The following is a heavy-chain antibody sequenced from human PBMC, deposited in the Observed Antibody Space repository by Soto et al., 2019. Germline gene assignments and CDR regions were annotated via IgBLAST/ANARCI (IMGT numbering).Heavy chain of an antibody. CDR2: MNPNSGNT. Sequence: ASVKVSCKASGYTFTSYDINWVRQATGQGLEWMGWMNPNSGNTGYAQKFQGRVTMTRNTSISTAYMELSSLRSEDTAVYYCERGRRCSGFRWYSVHYYYMDVWCKARTVTVS. J-gene: IGHJ6*03. D-gene: IGHD2-15*01. CDR1: GYTFTSYD. V-gene: IGHV1-8*01. CDR3: ERGRRCSGFRWYSVHYYYMDV.